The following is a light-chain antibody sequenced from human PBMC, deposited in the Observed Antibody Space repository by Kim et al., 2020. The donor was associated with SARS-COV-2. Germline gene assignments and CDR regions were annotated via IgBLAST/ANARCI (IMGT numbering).Light chain of an antibody. CDR3: QQYGTSPPS. CDR1: QSVSSNH. V-gene: IGKV3-20*01. CDR2: GAS. J-gene: IGKJ2*01. Sequence: EIVLTQSAGALSLSPGERATLSCRASQSVSSNHLAWYQQRPGQAPRLLIYGASSRATGIPDRFSGSGSGTDFTITINRLEPEDFAVYYCQQYGTSPPSFGQGTTLEI.